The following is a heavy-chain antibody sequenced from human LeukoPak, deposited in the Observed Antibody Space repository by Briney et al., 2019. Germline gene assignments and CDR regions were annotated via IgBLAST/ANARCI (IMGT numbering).Heavy chain of an antibody. CDR3: ARDYCGSTSCPVGGY. D-gene: IGHD2-2*01. V-gene: IGHV1-2*02. Sequence: ASVKVSCKASGYTFTGYYMHWVRQAPGQGLEWMGWINPNSGGTNYAQKFQGRVTMTRDTSISTAYMELSRLRSDDTAVYYCARDYCGSTSCPVGGYWGQGTLVTVSS. CDR2: INPNSGGT. CDR1: GYTFTGYY. J-gene: IGHJ4*02.